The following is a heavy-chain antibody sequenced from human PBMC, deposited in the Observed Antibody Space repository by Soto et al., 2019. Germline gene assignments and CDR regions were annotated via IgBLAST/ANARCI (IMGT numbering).Heavy chain of an antibody. CDR2: ISSSSSTI. CDR1: GFTFSSYS. CDR3: ARVGTVLDY. V-gene: IGHV3-48*01. J-gene: IGHJ4*02. Sequence: EVQLVESGGGWVQPGGSLRLSCAASGFTFSSYSMNWVRQAPGKGLEWVSYISSSSSTIYYADSVKGRFTISRDNAKNSLYLQMNSLRAEDTAVYYCARVGTVLDYWGQGTLVTVSS. D-gene: IGHD4-17*01.